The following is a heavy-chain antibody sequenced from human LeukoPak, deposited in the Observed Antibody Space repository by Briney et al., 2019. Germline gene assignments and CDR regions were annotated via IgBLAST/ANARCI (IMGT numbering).Heavy chain of an antibody. CDR1: GFTFSNAW. V-gene: IGHV3-11*04. CDR3: ARDQGTRSQKLRLGAFDI. Sequence: GGSLRLSCAASGFTFSNAWMSWVRQAPGKGLEWVSYISSSGSTIYYADSVKGRFTISRDNAKNSLYLQMNSLRAEDTAVYYCARDQGTRSQKLRLGAFDIWGQGTMVTVSS. J-gene: IGHJ3*02. D-gene: IGHD4-17*01. CDR2: ISSSGSTI.